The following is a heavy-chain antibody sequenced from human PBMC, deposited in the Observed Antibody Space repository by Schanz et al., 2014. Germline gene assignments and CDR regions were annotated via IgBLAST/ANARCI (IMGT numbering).Heavy chain of an antibody. D-gene: IGHD6-6*01. CDR3: VPMSIAAH. V-gene: IGHV3-11*06. J-gene: IGHJ4*02. CDR1: GFTFSDYY. CDR2: ISSSSMYI. Sequence: QVQLVDSGGGLVKPGGSLRLSCAASGFTFSDYYMTWIRQAPGKGLEWVSYISSSSMYIYQADSMRGRFTISRDNAKNSLYLQMNSLRAEDTAVYYCVPMSIAAHWGQGTLVTVSS.